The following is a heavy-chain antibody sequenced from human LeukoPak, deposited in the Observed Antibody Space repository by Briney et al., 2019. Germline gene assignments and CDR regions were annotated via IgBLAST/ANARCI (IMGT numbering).Heavy chain of an antibody. D-gene: IGHD3-10*01. J-gene: IGHJ4*02. CDR1: GGSISSYY. V-gene: IGHV4-59*01. Sequence: SETLSLTCTVSGGSISSYYWSWIRQPPGKGLEWIGYIYYSGSTNYNPSLKSRVTISVDTSKNQFSLKLSSVTAADTAVYYCARGSGELPIDYWGQGTLVTVSS. CDR3: ARGSGELPIDY. CDR2: IYYSGST.